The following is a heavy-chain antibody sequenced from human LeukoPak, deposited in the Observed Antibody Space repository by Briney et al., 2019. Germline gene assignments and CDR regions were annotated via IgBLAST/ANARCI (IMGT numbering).Heavy chain of an antibody. CDR2: VAYSGDS. CDR1: GDSINDSY. V-gene: IGHV4-59*01. D-gene: IGHD3-10*02. Sequence: SETLSLTCTVSGDSINDSYWSWLWQTPGEGLEWIGFVAYSGDSNYNPSLESRVTISIDTSKNQFSLKLKSVTAADTAIYYCARVVRGAVTFNRFDPWGQGTLVTVSS. CDR3: ARVVRGAVTFNRFDP. J-gene: IGHJ5*02.